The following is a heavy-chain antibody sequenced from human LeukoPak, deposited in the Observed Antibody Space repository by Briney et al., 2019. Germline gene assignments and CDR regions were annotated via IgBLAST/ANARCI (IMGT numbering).Heavy chain of an antibody. J-gene: IGHJ4*02. CDR3: ARDGQYYDSSGYMNY. D-gene: IGHD3-22*01. CDR1: GYTFTSYY. Sequence: ASVKVSCKASGYTFTSYYMHWVRQAPGQGLEWMGIINPSGGSTSYAQKFQGRVTMTRDMSTSTVYMELSSLRSEDTAVYYCARDGQYYDSSGYMNYWGQGTLVTVSS. V-gene: IGHV1-46*01. CDR2: INPSGGST.